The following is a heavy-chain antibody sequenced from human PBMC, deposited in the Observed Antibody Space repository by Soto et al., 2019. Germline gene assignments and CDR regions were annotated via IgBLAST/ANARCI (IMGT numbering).Heavy chain of an antibody. V-gene: IGHV1-3*01. J-gene: IGHJ4*02. CDR2: INAGNGNT. D-gene: IGHD3-22*01. Sequence: ASVKVSCKASGYTFTSYAMHWVRQAPGQRLEWMGWINAGNGNTKYSQKFQGRVTITRDTSASTAYMELSSLRSEDTAVYYCARVRHSSYYYDSSGYYYFDYWGQGTLVTVSS. CDR1: GYTFTSYA. CDR3: ARVRHSSYYYDSSGYYYFDY.